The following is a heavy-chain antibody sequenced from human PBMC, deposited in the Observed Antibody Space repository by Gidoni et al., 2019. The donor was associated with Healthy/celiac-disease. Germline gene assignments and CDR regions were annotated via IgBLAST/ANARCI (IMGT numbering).Heavy chain of an antibody. CDR1: GFTFSSYS. D-gene: IGHD6-13*01. Sequence: EVQLVESGGGLVKPGGSLRLSCAASGFTFSSYSMNWVRQAPGKGLEWVSSISSSSSYIYYADSVKGRFTISRDNAKNSLYLQMNSLRAEDTAVYYCARGHGMVAAAGTLDYWGQGTLVTVSS. CDR2: ISSSSSYI. CDR3: ARGHGMVAAAGTLDY. V-gene: IGHV3-21*01. J-gene: IGHJ4*02.